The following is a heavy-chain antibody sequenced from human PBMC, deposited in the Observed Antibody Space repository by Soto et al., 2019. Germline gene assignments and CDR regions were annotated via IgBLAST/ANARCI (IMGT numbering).Heavy chain of an antibody. J-gene: IGHJ4*02. V-gene: IGHV4-34*01. CDR2: INHSGST. CDR3: ARLLRRTYYYDSSGYYRFDY. CDR1: GGSFSGYY. Sequence: SETLSLTCAVYGGSFSGYYWSWIRQPPGKGLEWIGEINHSGSTNYNPSLKSRVTISVDTSKNQFSLKLSSVTAADTAVYYCARLLRRTYYYDSSGYYRFDYWGQGTLVT. D-gene: IGHD3-22*01.